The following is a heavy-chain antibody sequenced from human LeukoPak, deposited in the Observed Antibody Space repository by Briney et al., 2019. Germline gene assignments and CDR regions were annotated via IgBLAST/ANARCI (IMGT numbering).Heavy chain of an antibody. V-gene: IGHV3-74*01. Sequence: GGSLRLSCAASGFTFSSYWMNWVRQAPGKGLVWVSRIASDGSSTTYADSVKGRFSISRDNAKNSLYLQMNSLRDEDTAVYYCASSGSYRFDYWGQGTLVTVSS. D-gene: IGHD1-26*01. CDR1: GFTFSSYW. CDR3: ASSGSYRFDY. CDR2: IASDGSST. J-gene: IGHJ4*02.